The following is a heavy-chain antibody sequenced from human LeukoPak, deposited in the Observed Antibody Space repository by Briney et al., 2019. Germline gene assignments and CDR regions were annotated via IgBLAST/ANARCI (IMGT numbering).Heavy chain of an antibody. CDR1: GGPYSGYH. J-gene: IGHJ4*02. CDR3: ARRGYSDGYYFDY. CDR2: INYSGST. Sequence: PSDTLSLPCVVYGGPYSGYHGIWIRQPPGKGLEWIGEINYSGSTNYNPSLKSRVTISVDTCKHQFSLKLSSVTAADTAVYYCARRGYSDGYYFDYWGQGTLVTVSS. D-gene: IGHD5-18*01. V-gene: IGHV4-34*01.